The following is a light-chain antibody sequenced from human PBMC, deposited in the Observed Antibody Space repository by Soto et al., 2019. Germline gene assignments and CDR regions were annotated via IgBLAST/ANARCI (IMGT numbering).Light chain of an antibody. V-gene: IGLV2-14*01. CDR2: EVS. J-gene: IGLJ2*01. Sequence: QSALTQPASVSGSPGQSITISCTGTSSDVGGYNYVSWFQQHPGKAPKVVFYEVSYRPSGVSNRFSGAKSGNTASLTISGLQAEDEADYYCAAWDDSLNGVVFGGGTKLTVL. CDR3: AAWDDSLNGVV. CDR1: SSDVGGYNY.